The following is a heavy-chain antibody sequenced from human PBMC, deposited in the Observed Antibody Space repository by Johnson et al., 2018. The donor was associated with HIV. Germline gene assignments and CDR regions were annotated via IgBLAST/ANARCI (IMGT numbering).Heavy chain of an antibody. Sequence: VQLVESGGGLVQPGRSLRLSCAASGFTFDDYAMHWVRQAPGKGLEWVSGISWNSGRKGYADSVKGRFTISRDSAKNSLYLQMNSLRAEDTAVYYCAKNRDYGDGDGFDMWGQGTMVTVSS. J-gene: IGHJ3*02. CDR2: ISWNSGRK. V-gene: IGHV3-9*01. D-gene: IGHD4-17*01. CDR1: GFTFDDYA. CDR3: AKNRDYGDGDGFDM.